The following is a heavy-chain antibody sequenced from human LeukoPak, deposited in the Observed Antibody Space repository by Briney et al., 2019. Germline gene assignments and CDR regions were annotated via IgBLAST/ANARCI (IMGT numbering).Heavy chain of an antibody. D-gene: IGHD6-13*01. CDR2: TPYSGDT. Sequence: SETLSLTCTVSGDSISSSNYYWGWIRQPPGKGLEWIGSTPYSGDTVYNPSLKSRIIISVDTSKNQLSLKLTSVTAADTAVYYCVRSLATSGMYWGQGTLVTVSS. CDR1: GDSISSSNYY. V-gene: IGHV4-39*01. J-gene: IGHJ4*02. CDR3: VRSLATSGMY.